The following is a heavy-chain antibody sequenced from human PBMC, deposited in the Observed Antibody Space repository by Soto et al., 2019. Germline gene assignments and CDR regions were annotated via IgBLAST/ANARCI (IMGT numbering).Heavy chain of an antibody. D-gene: IGHD1-26*01. Sequence: QVQLQESGPGLVKPSGTLSLTCAVFGGSISNSNWWSWVRQPPGQGLDWIGEIFHSGRTNYNSSLMGRVTISVDKANYQFSLKLSSVTAADTAVYYCAHRPIVGAAIWGQGTLVTVSS. J-gene: IGHJ4*02. V-gene: IGHV4-4*02. CDR2: IFHSGRT. CDR1: GGSISNSNW. CDR3: AHRPIVGAAI.